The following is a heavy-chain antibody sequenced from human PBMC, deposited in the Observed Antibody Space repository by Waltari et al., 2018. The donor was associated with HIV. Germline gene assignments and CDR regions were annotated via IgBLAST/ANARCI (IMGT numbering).Heavy chain of an antibody. CDR1: GSTIRSNH. CDR2: IYSGGSR. V-gene: IGHV3-53*01. Sequence: EVQLVASGGGLIEPGWSLRVSCAASGSTIRSNHMSWVRQAPGKGLEWVSVIYSGGSRYYADSVKGRFIISRDNSKNTVSLHMNSLRAEDTAVYYCARDPRSSGYYGMDVWGQGIKVTVSS. CDR3: ARDPRSSGYYGMDV. D-gene: IGHD1-26*01. J-gene: IGHJ6*02.